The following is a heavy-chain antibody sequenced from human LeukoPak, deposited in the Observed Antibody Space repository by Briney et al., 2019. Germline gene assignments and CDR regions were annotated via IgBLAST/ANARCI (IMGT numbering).Heavy chain of an antibody. CDR2: IIPIFGTA. D-gene: IGHD5-18*01. Sequence: GASVKVSCKASGGTFSSYAISWVRQAPGQGLEWMGGIIPIFGTANYAQKFQGRVTITADESTSTAYMELSSLRSEDTAVYYCTGYSLDYYFDYWGQGTLVTVSS. V-gene: IGHV1-69*13. CDR3: TGYSLDYYFDY. CDR1: GGTFSSYA. J-gene: IGHJ4*02.